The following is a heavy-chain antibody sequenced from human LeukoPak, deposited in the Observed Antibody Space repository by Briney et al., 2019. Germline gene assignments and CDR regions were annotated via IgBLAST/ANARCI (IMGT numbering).Heavy chain of an antibody. CDR1: GFTFSTYG. V-gene: IGHV3-30*03. Sequence: PGRSLRLSCAASGFTFSTYGMHWVRQAPGKGLEWVAVISYDGSNKYYADSVKGRFTISRDNSKNTLYLQMNSLRAEDTAVYYCARAGSSGWSLDYWGQGTLVTVSS. CDR2: ISYDGSNK. J-gene: IGHJ4*02. CDR3: ARAGSSGWSLDY. D-gene: IGHD6-19*01.